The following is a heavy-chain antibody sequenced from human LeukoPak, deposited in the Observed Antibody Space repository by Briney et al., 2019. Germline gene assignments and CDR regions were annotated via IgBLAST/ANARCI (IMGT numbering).Heavy chain of an antibody. J-gene: IGHJ4*02. V-gene: IGHV1-2*02. CDR1: GYTFTGYY. CDR3: ARISSSWYPFDY. D-gene: IGHD6-13*01. Sequence: GASVKVSCKASGYTFTGYYMHWVRQAPGQGLERMGWINPNSGGTNYAQKFQGRVTMTRDTSISTAYMELNRLRSDDTAVYYCARISSSWYPFDYWGQGTLVTVSS. CDR2: INPNSGGT.